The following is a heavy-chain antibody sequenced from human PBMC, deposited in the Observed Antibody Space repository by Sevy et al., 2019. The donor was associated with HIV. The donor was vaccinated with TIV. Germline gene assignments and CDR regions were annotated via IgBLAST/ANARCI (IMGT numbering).Heavy chain of an antibody. V-gene: IGHV3-15*01. D-gene: IGHD3-3*01. CDR2: IKSKTDGGTT. CDR3: TTKSDFWSGYQYFDL. CDR1: GLTFSNAW. Sequence: LSLTCAASGLTFSNAWMTWVRQAPGKGLEWVGRIKSKTDGGTTDYAAPVKGRFTISRDDSKNTLYLQMNSLKTEDTAVYYCTTKSDFWSGYQYFDLWGRGTLVTVSS. J-gene: IGHJ2*01.